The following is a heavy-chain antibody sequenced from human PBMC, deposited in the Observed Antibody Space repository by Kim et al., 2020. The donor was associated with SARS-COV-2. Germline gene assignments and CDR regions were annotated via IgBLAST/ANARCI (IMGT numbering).Heavy chain of an antibody. D-gene: IGHD1-26*01. CDR1: GYTFTSYG. CDR2: ISAYNGNT. J-gene: IGHJ4*02. V-gene: IGHV1-18*04. CDR3: AREPPSGSYHRPFDY. Sequence: ASVKVSCKASGYTFTSYGISWVRQAPGQGLEWMGWISAYNGNTNYAQKLQGRVTMTTDTSTSTAYMELRSLRSDDTAVYYCAREPPSGSYHRPFDYWGQGTLVTVSS.